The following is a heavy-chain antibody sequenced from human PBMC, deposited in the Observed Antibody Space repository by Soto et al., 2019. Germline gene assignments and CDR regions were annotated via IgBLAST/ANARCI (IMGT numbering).Heavy chain of an antibody. J-gene: IGHJ5*02. CDR3: ASGGNWFDP. CDR1: GGSISNYY. CDR2: MYYNGNI. Sequence: PSETLSLTCNVSGGSISNYYWTWVWQSPEKGLEWIGYMYYNGNINYNPSLKSRVTISIDTSKNQFSLTLKSVTAADTAVYYCASGGNWFDPWGQGVLVTVSS. D-gene: IGHD3-16*01. V-gene: IGHV4-59*01.